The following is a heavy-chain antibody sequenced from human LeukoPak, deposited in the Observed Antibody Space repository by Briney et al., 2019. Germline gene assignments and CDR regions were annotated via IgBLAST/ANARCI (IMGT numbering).Heavy chain of an antibody. CDR1: GGSISSGDYY. CDR3: ARVADGYDWEDNWFDP. D-gene: IGHD5-12*01. V-gene: IGHV4-30-4*01. Sequence: PSETLSLTCTVSGGSISSGDYYWSWIRQPPGKGLEWIGYIYYSGSTYYNPSLKSRVTISVDTSKNQFSLKLSSVTAADTAVYYCARVADGYDWEDNWFDPWGQGTLVTVSS. J-gene: IGHJ5*02. CDR2: IYYSGST.